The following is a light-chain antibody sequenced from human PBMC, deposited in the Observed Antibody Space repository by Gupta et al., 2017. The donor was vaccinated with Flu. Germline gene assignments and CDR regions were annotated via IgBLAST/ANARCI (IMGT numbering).Light chain of an antibody. CDR1: SGRIARNH. J-gene: IGLJ2*01. CDR2: KDN. V-gene: IGLV6-57*01. CDR3: QSYDFSRVV. Sequence: TVPISCTRSSGRIARNHVQWYQQRPGSSPSNVIYKDNQRPSGVPDRFSGSIDTSSNSASLTISGLKSDDDADYYCQSYDFSRVVFGGGTKLTVL.